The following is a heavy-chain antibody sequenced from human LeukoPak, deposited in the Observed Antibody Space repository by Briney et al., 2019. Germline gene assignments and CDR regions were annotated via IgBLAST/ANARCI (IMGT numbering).Heavy chain of an antibody. Sequence: PSETLSLTCTVSGGSISSSSYYWGWIRQPPGKGLEWIGSIYYSGSTYYNPSLKSRVTISVDTSKNQFSLKLSSVTAADTAVYYCARLVRGVIIVGYFDYWGQGPRSPSPQ. D-gene: IGHD3-10*02. CDR2: IYYSGST. CDR1: GGSISSSSYY. V-gene: IGHV4-39*01. J-gene: IGHJ4*03. CDR3: ARLVRGVIIVGYFDY.